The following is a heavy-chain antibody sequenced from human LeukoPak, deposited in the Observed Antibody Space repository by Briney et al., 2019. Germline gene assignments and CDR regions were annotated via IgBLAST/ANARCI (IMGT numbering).Heavy chain of an antibody. CDR3: ARVGPLVVPAAGLDY. CDR2: INPNSGGT. V-gene: IGHV1-2*02. CDR1: GYTFTDYY. Sequence: ASVKVSCKASGYTFTDYYIHWVRQAPGQGLELMGWINPNSGGTNYAQKFQGRVTMTRDTSISTAYMELSRLRSDDTAVYYCARVGPLVVPAAGLDYWGQGTLVTVSS. J-gene: IGHJ4*02. D-gene: IGHD2-2*01.